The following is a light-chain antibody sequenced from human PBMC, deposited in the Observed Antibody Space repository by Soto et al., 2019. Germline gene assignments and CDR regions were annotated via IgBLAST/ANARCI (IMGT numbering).Light chain of an antibody. V-gene: IGKV1-5*03. J-gene: IGKJ1*01. CDR3: QQYRSYSWT. Sequence: DVQLTQSPSTLSASVGDRVTITCRASQSVSSWLAWYQAKPGKAPNLLIYKASTLESGVPSRFSGSGSGTEFTLTSSSLQPDYFATYYCQQYRSYSWTFGQGTKVEI. CDR2: KAS. CDR1: QSVSSW.